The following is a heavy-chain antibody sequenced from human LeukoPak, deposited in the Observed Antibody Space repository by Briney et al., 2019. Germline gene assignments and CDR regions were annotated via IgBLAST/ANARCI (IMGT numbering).Heavy chain of an antibody. V-gene: IGHV4-34*01. CDR2: INHSGST. Sequence: KPSETLSLTCAVYGGSFSGYYWSWIRQPPGKGLEWIGEINHSGSTSYNPSLKSRVTISVDTSKNQFSLKLSSVTAADTAVYYCARGSKLRYFDRGAFRTYYFDYWGQGTLVTVSS. D-gene: IGHD3-9*01. J-gene: IGHJ4*02. CDR1: GGSFSGYY. CDR3: ARGSKLRYFDRGAFRTYYFDY.